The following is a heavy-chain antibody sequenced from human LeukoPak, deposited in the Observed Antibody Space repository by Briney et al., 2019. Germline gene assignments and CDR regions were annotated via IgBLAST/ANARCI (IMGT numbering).Heavy chain of an antibody. CDR3: AKRGSGGYPIDY. V-gene: IGHV3-23*01. CDR1: GFTFSTYA. D-gene: IGHD6-13*01. CDR2: ISRSGGST. Sequence: GGSLRLSCAATGFTFSTYAMSWVRQAPGKGLEWVSAISRSGGSTYCADSVKGRFTISRDNSKNTVFLQINSLRAEDTAVYYCAKRGSGGYPIDYWGQGTLVTVSS. J-gene: IGHJ4*02.